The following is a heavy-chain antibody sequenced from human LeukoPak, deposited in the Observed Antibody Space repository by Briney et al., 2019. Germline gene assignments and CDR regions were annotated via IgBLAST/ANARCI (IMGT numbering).Heavy chain of an antibody. CDR2: IKQDGSEE. V-gene: IGHV3-7*01. CDR3: ASRLTDSSGYYPSYYFDY. J-gene: IGHJ4*02. D-gene: IGHD3-22*01. CDR1: GFTFSSYW. Sequence: PGGSLRLSCAASGFTFSSYWMSWVRQAPGKGLEWVANIKQDGSEEYYVDSVKGRFTISRDNAKNSLYLQMNGLRAEDTAVYYCASRLTDSSGYYPSYYFDYWGQGTLVTVSS.